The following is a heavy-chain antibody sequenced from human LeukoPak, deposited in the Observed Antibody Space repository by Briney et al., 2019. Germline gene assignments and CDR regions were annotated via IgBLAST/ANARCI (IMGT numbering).Heavy chain of an antibody. D-gene: IGHD3-9*01. CDR1: GGSFSGYY. Sequence: SETLSLTCAVYGGSFSGYYWSWIRQPPGKGLEWIGEINHSGSTNYNPSLKSRVTISVDTSKNQFSLKLSSVTAADTAVYYCARGVPHYDILTGSDHYYYGMDVWGQGTTVTVSS. CDR2: INHSGST. V-gene: IGHV4-34*01. CDR3: ARGVPHYDILTGSDHYYYGMDV. J-gene: IGHJ6*02.